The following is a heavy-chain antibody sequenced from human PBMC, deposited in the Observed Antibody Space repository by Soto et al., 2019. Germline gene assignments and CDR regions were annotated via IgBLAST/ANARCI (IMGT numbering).Heavy chain of an antibody. CDR1: GFMFSAYW. Sequence: EVQLVESGGGLVQPGGSLRLSCAASGFMFSAYWMSWVRQAPGKGPEWVANIHGDGGKIYYVDSVKGRFTISRDNAKRSLYLQMNSLRAEDTAVYYCARDFYGGYTYGPGDYWGQGALVAVSS. D-gene: IGHD5-18*01. CDR2: IHGDGGKI. J-gene: IGHJ4*02. CDR3: ARDFYGGYTYGPGDY. V-gene: IGHV3-7*01.